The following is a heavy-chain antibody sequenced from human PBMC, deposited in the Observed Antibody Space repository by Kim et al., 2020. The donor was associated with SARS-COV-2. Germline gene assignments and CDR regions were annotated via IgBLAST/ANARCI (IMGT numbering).Heavy chain of an antibody. CDR3: ARGTVVGPEDY. CDR1: GGSISSYY. D-gene: IGHD2-15*01. J-gene: IGHJ4*02. V-gene: IGHV4-59*01. Sequence: SETLSLTCTVSGGSISSYYWSWIRQPPGKGLEWIGYIYYSGSTNYNPSLKSRVTISVDTSKNQFSLKLSSVTAADTAVYYCARGTVVGPEDYWGQGTLVTVSS. CDR2: IYYSGST.